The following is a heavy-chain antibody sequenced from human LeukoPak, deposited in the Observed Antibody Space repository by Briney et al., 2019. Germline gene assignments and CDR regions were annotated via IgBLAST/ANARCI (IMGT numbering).Heavy chain of an antibody. J-gene: IGHJ5*01. Sequence: SETLSLTCSISGGSISNYYGSWIRQSPGKGLEWIGYIFYTGATGYNPSLRGRVTISVDTSKNQFSLKLTSVTAADTAVYYCARSGHDFWSGLKWFDSWGQGTLVTVSS. V-gene: IGHV4-59*01. CDR1: GGSISNYY. CDR3: ARSGHDFWSGLKWFDS. D-gene: IGHD3-3*01. CDR2: IFYTGAT.